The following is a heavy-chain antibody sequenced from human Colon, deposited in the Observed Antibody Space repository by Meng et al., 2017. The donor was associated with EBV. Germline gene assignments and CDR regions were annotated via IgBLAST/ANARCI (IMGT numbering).Heavy chain of an antibody. Sequence: LQLPRSGSRLVTPTPPPSTTFDVSGDSVTNGVYSWSWIRQPPGKVLEWIGYIYHSGSTKYNPSLKSRVTISVDTSKNQFSLKLSSVTAADTAVYYCARDTSTWGNKGLDHWGQGSLVTVSS. CDR1: GDSVTNGVYS. D-gene: IGHD7-27*01. CDR2: IYHSGST. J-gene: IGHJ4*02. CDR3: ARDTSTWGNKGLDH. V-gene: IGHV4-30-2*01.